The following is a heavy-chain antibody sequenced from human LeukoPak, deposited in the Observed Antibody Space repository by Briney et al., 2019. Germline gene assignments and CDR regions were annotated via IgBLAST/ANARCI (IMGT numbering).Heavy chain of an antibody. CDR1: GGSISSGGYY. J-gene: IGHJ5*02. D-gene: IGHD2-2*02. V-gene: IGHV4-31*03. CDR2: IYYSGST. CDR3: ARGWKSCSSTSCYRAFDP. Sequence: SDTLSLTCTVSGGSISSGGYYWSWIRQHPGKGLEWIGYIYYSGSTYYNPSLKSRVTISVDTSKNQFSLKLSSVTAADTAVSYCARGWKSCSSTSCYRAFDPWGQGTLVTVSS.